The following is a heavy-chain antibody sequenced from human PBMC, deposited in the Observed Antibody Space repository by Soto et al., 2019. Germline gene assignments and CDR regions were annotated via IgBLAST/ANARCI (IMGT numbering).Heavy chain of an antibody. J-gene: IGHJ3*02. CDR2: ISGSGGST. Sequence: GGSLRLSCAASGFTFSSYAMSWVRQAPGKGLEWVSAISGSGGSTYYADSVKGRSTISRDNSKNTLYLQMNSLRAEDTAVYYCAKTPPSYDFWSGYYRDAFDIWGQGTMVTVSS. CDR1: GFTFSSYA. V-gene: IGHV3-23*01. D-gene: IGHD3-3*01. CDR3: AKTPPSYDFWSGYYRDAFDI.